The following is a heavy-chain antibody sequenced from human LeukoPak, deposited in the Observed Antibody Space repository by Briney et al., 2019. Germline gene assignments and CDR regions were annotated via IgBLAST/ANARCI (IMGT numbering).Heavy chain of an antibody. CDR1: GYTLTGYY. CDR3: ARGGISSGWYNY. Sequence: ASVKVSCKASGYTLTGYYMHWVRQAPGQGLGWMGWINPNSGGTNYAQKFQGRVTMTRDTSISTAYMELSRLRSDDTAVYYCARGGISSGWYNYWGQGTLVTVSS. J-gene: IGHJ4*02. CDR2: INPNSGGT. D-gene: IGHD6-19*01. V-gene: IGHV1-2*02.